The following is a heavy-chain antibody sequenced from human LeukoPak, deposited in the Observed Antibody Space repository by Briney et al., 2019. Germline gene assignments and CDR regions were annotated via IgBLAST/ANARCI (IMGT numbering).Heavy chain of an antibody. CDR2: LRGNGDK. V-gene: IGHV3-23*01. Sequence: PGGSLTLSCAASGFTFSSYAMSWVREAPARGPEWVSSLRGNGDKFYADSVKGRFTLSRDESRNTVYLQLSKLRVEDTAVYYCAKASWVSTADAVLWGQGTVVTVSS. CDR1: GFTFSSYA. J-gene: IGHJ4*02. D-gene: IGHD3-16*01. CDR3: AKASWVSTADAVL.